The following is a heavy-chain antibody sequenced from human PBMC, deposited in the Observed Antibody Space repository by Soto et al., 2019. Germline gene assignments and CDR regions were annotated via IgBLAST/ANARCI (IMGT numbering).Heavy chain of an antibody. V-gene: IGHV1-18*04. CDR3: ARRSIGYYGSGSTNWFDP. D-gene: IGHD3-10*01. J-gene: IGHJ5*02. CDR1: GYTFTSYG. CDR2: ISAYNGNT. Sequence: QVQLVQSGAEVKKPGASVKVSCKASGYTFTSYGISWVRQAPGQGLEWMGWISAYNGNTNYAQKLQGRVTMTTDTSTSTVYMELRSLRSDDTAVYYCARRSIGYYGSGSTNWFDPWGQGTLVTVSS.